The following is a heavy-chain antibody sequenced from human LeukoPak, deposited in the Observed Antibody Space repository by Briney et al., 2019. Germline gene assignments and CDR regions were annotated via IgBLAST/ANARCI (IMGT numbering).Heavy chain of an antibody. CDR1: GYTFTNYG. J-gene: IGHJ3*02. Sequence: ASVKVSCKASGYTFTNYGISWVRQAPGQGLEWMGIINPSGGSTSYAQKFQGRVTMTRDTSTSTVYMELSSLRSEDTAVYYCARDLCSTSCYTNAFDIWGQGTMVTVSS. CDR3: ARDLCSTSCYTNAFDI. D-gene: IGHD2-2*02. CDR2: INPSGGST. V-gene: IGHV1-46*03.